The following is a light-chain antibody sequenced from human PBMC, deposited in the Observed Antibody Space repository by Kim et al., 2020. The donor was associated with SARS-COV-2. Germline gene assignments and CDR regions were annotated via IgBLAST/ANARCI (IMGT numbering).Light chain of an antibody. CDR1: QSISSY. V-gene: IGKV1-39*01. Sequence: ASVGNRVTIPCRASQSISSYLNWYQQKPGKAPKLLIYAASSLQSGVPSRFSGSGSGTDFTLTISSLQPEDFATYYCQQCYSTPLTFGGGTKVDIK. CDR2: AAS. J-gene: IGKJ4*01. CDR3: QQCYSTPLT.